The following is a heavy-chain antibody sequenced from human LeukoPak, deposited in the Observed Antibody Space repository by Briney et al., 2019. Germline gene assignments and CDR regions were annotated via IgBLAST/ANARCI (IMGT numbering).Heavy chain of an antibody. CDR3: ARGELGYYYDSSGPRAYYFDY. V-gene: IGHV4-34*01. D-gene: IGHD3-22*01. CDR1: GGSFSGYY. J-gene: IGHJ4*02. CDR2: INHSGST. Sequence: SETLPLTCAVYGGSFSGYYWSWIRQPPGKGLEWIGEINHSGSTNYNPSLKSRVTISVDTSKNQFSLKLSSVTAADTAVYYCARGELGYYYDSSGPRAYYFDYWGQGTLVTVSS.